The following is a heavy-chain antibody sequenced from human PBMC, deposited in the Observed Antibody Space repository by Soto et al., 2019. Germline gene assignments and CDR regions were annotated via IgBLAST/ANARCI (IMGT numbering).Heavy chain of an antibody. Sequence: QVQLVQSGAEVKKPGSSVKVSCKASGGTFSCYAISWVRQAPGQGLEWMGGIIPIFGTANYAQKFQGRVTITADESTSTAYMELSSLRSEDTAVYYCARDGVEVAGTLLRGAFDYWGQGTLVPVSS. CDR2: IIPIFGTA. CDR1: GGTFSCYA. CDR3: ARDGVEVAGTLLRGAFDY. D-gene: IGHD6-19*01. V-gene: IGHV1-69*12. J-gene: IGHJ4*02.